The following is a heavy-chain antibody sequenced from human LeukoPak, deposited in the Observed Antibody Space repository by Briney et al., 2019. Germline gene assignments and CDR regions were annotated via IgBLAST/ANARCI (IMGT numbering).Heavy chain of an antibody. V-gene: IGHV4-59*01. CDR2: IHNSGST. CDR3: ARSRLGSGSYYYYGVDV. CDR1: GDSISGYY. Sequence: SETLSLTCSVSGDSISGYYWSWIRQPPGKGLEWIGHIHNSGSTKYNPSLKSRVSLSVDTSKSQFSLRLSPVTAADTAVYYCARSRLGSGSYYYYGVDVWGQGTTVTVSS. J-gene: IGHJ6*02. D-gene: IGHD3-10*01.